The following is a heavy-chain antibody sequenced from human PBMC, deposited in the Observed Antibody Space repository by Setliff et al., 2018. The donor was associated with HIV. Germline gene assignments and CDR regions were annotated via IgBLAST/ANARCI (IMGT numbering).Heavy chain of an antibody. CDR1: GYTFTSYA. D-gene: IGHD2-2*02. V-gene: IGHV1-3*01. CDR2: INAGNGNT. Sequence: ASVKVSCKASGYTFTSYAMHWVRQAPGQRLEWMGWINAGNGNTKYSQEFQGRVTITRDTSASTAYMELSSLRSEDTAVYYCAREPAAIQGAYYYYYLDVWGKGTAVTVS. CDR3: AREPAAIQGAYYYYYLDV. J-gene: IGHJ6*03.